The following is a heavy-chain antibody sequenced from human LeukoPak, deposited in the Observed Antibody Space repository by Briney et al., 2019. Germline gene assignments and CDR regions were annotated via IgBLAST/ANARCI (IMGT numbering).Heavy chain of an antibody. J-gene: IGHJ4*02. D-gene: IGHD3-3*01. CDR2: IHNSGGT. CDR1: GDSINNDGYH. CDR3: ARFKSGGFSYFDS. V-gene: IGHV4-31*03. Sequence: SETLSLTCTVSGDSINNDGYHWTWIRQHPGKGLEWIGYIHNSGGTAYNPSLRSRVSISLDTSLNQFSLTLHSVTAEDSAVYYCARFKSGGFSYFDSWGQGTLVAVSS.